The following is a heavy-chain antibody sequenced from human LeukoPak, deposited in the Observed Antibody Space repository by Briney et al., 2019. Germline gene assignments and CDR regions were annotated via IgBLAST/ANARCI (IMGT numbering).Heavy chain of an antibody. CDR3: ASPPPLLRYFDCLFGFWYFDF. V-gene: IGHV3-23*01. D-gene: IGHD3-9*01. J-gene: IGHJ2*01. Sequence: AGTLRLSCAASGFTFSSYAMSWVRQGPGQGLEWVSAISGSGGSTDYEDSVKGRFTISRDNSKNTLYLQVNSLRAEDTAVYCCASPPPLLRYFDCLFGFWYFDFWGRGTLVTVSS. CDR1: GFTFSSYA. CDR2: ISGSGGST.